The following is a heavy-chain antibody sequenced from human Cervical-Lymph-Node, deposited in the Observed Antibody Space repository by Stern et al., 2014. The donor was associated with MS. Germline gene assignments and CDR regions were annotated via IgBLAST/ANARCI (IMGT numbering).Heavy chain of an antibody. CDR2: ISTDGRNK. D-gene: IGHD3/OR15-3a*01. CDR1: GFTFSTSD. CDR3: ANGPPFEY. J-gene: IGHJ4*02. Sequence: QVQLMQSGGGVVQPGRSLRLSCAASGFTFSTSDMHWVRQAPGTGLEWVTFISTDGRNKYYADSVKGRFTVSRDNSKNTLYLQMNSLRPEDTAVYYCANGPPFEYWGQGTLVTVSS. V-gene: IGHV3-30*18.